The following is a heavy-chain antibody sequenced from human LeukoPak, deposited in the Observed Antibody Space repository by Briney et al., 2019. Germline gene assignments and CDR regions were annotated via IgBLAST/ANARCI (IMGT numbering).Heavy chain of an antibody. V-gene: IGHV1-46*01. Sequence: GASVKVSCKASGYTLSSYYMHWVRQAPGQGLEWMGIINPSGGSTNYAQKFQGRVTMTRDMSTSTVYMELSSLRSEDTAVYYCARVGGSGYSGYVSEFYYWGQGTLVTVSS. CDR2: INPSGGST. CDR1: GYTLSSYY. J-gene: IGHJ4*02. CDR3: ARVGGSGYSGYVSEFYY. D-gene: IGHD5-12*01.